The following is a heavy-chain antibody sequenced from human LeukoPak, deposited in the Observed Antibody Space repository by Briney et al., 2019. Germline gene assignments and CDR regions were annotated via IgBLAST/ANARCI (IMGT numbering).Heavy chain of an antibody. CDR2: FYYTGST. V-gene: IGHV4-39*01. Sequence: PSETLSLTCTVSGGSISSSSSYWGWIRQPPGKGLEWIGSFYYTGSTFYNPSLKSRVTISVDTSKNQFSLKLSSVTAADTAVYYCATPISGSPGYYGMDVWGQGTTVTVSS. D-gene: IGHD2-15*01. CDR3: ATPISGSPGYYGMDV. J-gene: IGHJ6*02. CDR1: GGSISSSSSY.